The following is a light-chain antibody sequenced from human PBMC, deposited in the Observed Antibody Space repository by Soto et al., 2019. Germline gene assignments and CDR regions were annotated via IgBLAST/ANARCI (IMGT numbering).Light chain of an antibody. J-gene: IGLJ3*02. CDR2: EVS. CDR1: SSDVGGYNY. Sequence: ALTQPASVSGSPGQSITISCTGTSSDVGGYNYVSWYQQHPGKAPKLMIYEVSNRPSGVSNRFSGSKSGNTASLTISGLQAEDEADYYCTSYTTSSTHWVFGGGTKLTVL. CDR3: TSYTTSSTHWV. V-gene: IGLV2-14*01.